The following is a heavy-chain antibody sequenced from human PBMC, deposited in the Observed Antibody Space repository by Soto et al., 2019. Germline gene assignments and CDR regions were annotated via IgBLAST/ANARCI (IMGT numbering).Heavy chain of an antibody. V-gene: IGHV3-11*06. CDR2: IGTSSSST. J-gene: IGHJ4*02. CDR3: ARGQNNPSY. CDR1: GFTFSDWY. Sequence: QVQLVESGGGLVKPGGSLRLSCAASGFTFSDWYMTWIRQAPGKGLEWLSYIGTSSSSTNYADSVKGRFTISRDNAKNSLYLQMNSLRAADTAVYYCARGQNNPSYWGQGTLVTVSS.